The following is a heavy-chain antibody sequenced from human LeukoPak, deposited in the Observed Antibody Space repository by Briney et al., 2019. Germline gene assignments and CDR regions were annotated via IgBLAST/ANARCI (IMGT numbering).Heavy chain of an antibody. Sequence: SSETLSLTCTVSGGSISSGDYYWSWIRQPPGKGLEWIGYIYYSGSTYYNPSLKSRVTISVDTSKNQFSLKLSSVTAADTAVYYCARVADEGGYYGSGSSRPYYFDYWGQGTLVTVSS. CDR2: IYYSGST. CDR3: ARVADEGGYYGSGSSRPYYFDY. CDR1: GGSISSGDYY. J-gene: IGHJ4*02. D-gene: IGHD3-10*01. V-gene: IGHV4-30-4*01.